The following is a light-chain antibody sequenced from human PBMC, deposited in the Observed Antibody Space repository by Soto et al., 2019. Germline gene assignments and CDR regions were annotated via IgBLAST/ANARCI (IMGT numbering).Light chain of an antibody. CDR2: GAS. CDR3: XXXXXXXXXX. CDR1: QSVSSSH. J-gene: IGKJ3*01. V-gene: IGKV3-20*01. Sequence: IVLTQYPGNLYLSPGERATLSCRASQSVSSSHLALYQQNPGQAPRLLIYGASSRATGIPDRFSGSGSGTEFTLTISSLQPXDFAIYXXXXXXXXXXXXFXXGTKVDIK.